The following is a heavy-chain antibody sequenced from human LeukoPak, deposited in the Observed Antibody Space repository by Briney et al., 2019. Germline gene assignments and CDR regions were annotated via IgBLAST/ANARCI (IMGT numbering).Heavy chain of an antibody. J-gene: IGHJ4*02. CDR1: GGSISSYH. V-gene: IGHV4-59*08. Sequence: PSETLSLTCSVSGGSISSYHWSWLRQPPGKGLEWIGYIYYSGSTNYNPSLKSRVTISVDTSKNQFSLKLRSVTAADAAVYYCARLQLLTLDYWGQGTLVTVSS. CDR3: ARLQLLTLDY. CDR2: IYYSGST. D-gene: IGHD1-1*01.